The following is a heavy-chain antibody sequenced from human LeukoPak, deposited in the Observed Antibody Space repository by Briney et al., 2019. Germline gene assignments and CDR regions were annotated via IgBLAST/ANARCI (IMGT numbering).Heavy chain of an antibody. Sequence: GGSLRLSCAVSGITFSSYWMHWVRQDPGRGLLWVSRINTQGTYTNYADSVKGRFTISRDNSKNTLYLQMNSLRAEDTAVYYCANSDIVATIYDYWGQGTLVTVSS. CDR2: INTQGTYT. V-gene: IGHV3-74*01. CDR1: GITFSSYW. D-gene: IGHD5-12*01. J-gene: IGHJ4*02. CDR3: ANSDIVATIYDY.